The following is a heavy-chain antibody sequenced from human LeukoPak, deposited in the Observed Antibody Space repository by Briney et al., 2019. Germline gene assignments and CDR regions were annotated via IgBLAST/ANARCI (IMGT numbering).Heavy chain of an antibody. V-gene: IGHV3-30*18. CDR3: AKSFYDSGGYYGIIDY. CDR1: GFTFNSYS. J-gene: IGHJ4*02. Sequence: GGSLRLSCAASGFTFNSYSMYWVRQVPGKGLEWVAVISYDGTRKYYADSVKGRFTISRDNSKNTLHLQMNGLRVEDAALYYCAKSFYDSGGYYGIIDYWGQGTLVTVSS. CDR2: ISYDGTRK. D-gene: IGHD3-22*01.